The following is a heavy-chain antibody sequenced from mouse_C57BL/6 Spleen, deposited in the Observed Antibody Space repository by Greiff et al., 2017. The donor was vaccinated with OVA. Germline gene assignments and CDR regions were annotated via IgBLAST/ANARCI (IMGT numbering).Heavy chain of an antibody. Sequence: VKLQESGPELVKPGASVKISCKASGYAFSSSWMNWVKQRPGKGLEWIGRLYPGDGDTNYNGKFKGKATLTADKSSSTAYMQLSSLTSEDSAVYFCARDLAYWGQGTLVTVSA. CDR2: LYPGDGDT. CDR1: GYAFSSSW. V-gene: IGHV1-82*01. J-gene: IGHJ3*01. CDR3: ARDLAY.